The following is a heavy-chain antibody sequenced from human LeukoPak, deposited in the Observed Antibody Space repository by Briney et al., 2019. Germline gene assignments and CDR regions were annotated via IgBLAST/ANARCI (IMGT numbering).Heavy chain of an antibody. J-gene: IGHJ4*02. CDR2: IYTSGST. D-gene: IGHD3-22*01. CDR1: GGSISSGSYY. CDR3: ARVSTDYYDSSGYYNRRYFDY. Sequence: SETLSLTCTVSGGSISSGSYYWSWIRRPAGKGLEWIGRIYTSGSTNYNPSLKSRVTISVDTSKNQFSLKLSSVTAADTAVYYCARVSTDYYDSSGYYNRRYFDYWGQGTLVTVSS. V-gene: IGHV4-61*02.